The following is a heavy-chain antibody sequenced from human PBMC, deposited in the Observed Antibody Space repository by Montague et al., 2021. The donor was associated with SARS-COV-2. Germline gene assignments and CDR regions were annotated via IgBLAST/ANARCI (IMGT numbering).Heavy chain of an antibody. CDR2: VYYGGYT. D-gene: IGHD4-17*01. J-gene: IGHJ4*02. V-gene: IGHV4-39*01. Sequence: SETLSLTYTASGDSVSSSDHYWGWIRQPPGKGLEWLGIVYYGGYTYYXPSVKGRVTISIDASKNQFSLKLNSLTATDTAIYHCARRRLREDYFDFWGQGTLLTVSS. CDR1: GDSVSSSDHY. CDR3: ARRRLREDYFDF.